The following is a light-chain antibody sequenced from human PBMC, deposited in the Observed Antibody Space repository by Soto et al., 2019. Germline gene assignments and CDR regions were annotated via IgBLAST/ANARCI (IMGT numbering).Light chain of an antibody. CDR1: SSDVGAYNY. CDR3: GSYTTSTTYV. CDR2: DVG. Sequence: QSVLTQPASVSGSPGQSIAISCTGTSSDVGAYNYVSWFQQHPGKAPKLIIYDVGGRPSGVSNRFSGSKSGNTASLTISGLQAEDEADYYCGSYTTSTTYVFGTGTKLTVL. J-gene: IGLJ1*01. V-gene: IGLV2-14*03.